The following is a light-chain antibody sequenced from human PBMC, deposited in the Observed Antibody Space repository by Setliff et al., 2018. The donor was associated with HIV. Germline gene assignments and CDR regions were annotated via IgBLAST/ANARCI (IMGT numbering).Light chain of an antibody. J-gene: IGKJ5*01. CDR3: QQYYSTPYT. V-gene: IGKV4-1*01. CDR1: QSVLYNSNNKNY. CDR2: WAS. Sequence: DIVLTQSPDSLAVSLGERATINCKSRQSVLYNSNNKNYLSWYQQKPGQTPKLLIYWASTRESGVPDRFSGSGSGTDFTLTISSLQAEDVAVYYCQQYYSTPYTFGQGTRLEI.